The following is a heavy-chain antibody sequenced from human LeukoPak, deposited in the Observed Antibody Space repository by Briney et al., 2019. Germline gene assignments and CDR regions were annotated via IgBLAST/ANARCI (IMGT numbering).Heavy chain of an antibody. Sequence: PGGSLRLSCAASGFTFSSYSMNWVRQAPGKGLEWVSSISSSSSYIYYADSVKGRFTISRDNAKNSLYLQMNSLRAEDTAVCYCARDPAGYSYGYRKDFDYWGQGTLVTVSS. V-gene: IGHV3-21*01. CDR3: ARDPAGYSYGYRKDFDY. D-gene: IGHD5-18*01. CDR1: GFTFSSYS. J-gene: IGHJ4*02. CDR2: ISSSSSYI.